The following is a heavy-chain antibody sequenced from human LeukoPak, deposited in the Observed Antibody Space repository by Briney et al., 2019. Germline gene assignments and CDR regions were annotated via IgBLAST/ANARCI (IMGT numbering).Heavy chain of an antibody. V-gene: IGHV3-11*04. Sequence: GGSLRLSCAASGFTFSDYYMSWIRQAPGKGLEWVSYISSSGSTIYYADSVKGRFTISRDNAKNSLYLQMNSLRAEDTAVYYCAKDPDSSGYYPVYYFDYWGQGTLVTVSS. J-gene: IGHJ4*02. CDR3: AKDPDSSGYYPVYYFDY. CDR2: ISSSGSTI. D-gene: IGHD3-22*01. CDR1: GFTFSDYY.